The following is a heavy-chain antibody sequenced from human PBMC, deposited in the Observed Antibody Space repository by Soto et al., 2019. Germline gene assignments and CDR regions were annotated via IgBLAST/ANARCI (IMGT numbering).Heavy chain of an antibody. D-gene: IGHD4-4*01. Sequence: QITLRESGPTLVRPTETLTLTCSFSGFSLITSGVGVGWFRQSPGKALEWLAVIHWDDDKRYSPSLSSRLAITKDTSINQVVLTMTNVDPVDTGTYYCARFLQPAAAFDLWGQGTVATVSS. V-gene: IGHV2-5*02. CDR3: ARFLQPAAAFDL. CDR1: GFSLITSGVG. CDR2: IHWDDDK. J-gene: IGHJ3*01.